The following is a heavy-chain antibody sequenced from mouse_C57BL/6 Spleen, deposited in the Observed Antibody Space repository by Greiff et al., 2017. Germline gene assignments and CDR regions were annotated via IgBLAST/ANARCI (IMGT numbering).Heavy chain of an antibody. V-gene: IGHV1-82*01. J-gene: IGHJ4*01. D-gene: IGHD1-1*01. Sequence: VNLVESGPELVKPGASVKISCKASGYAFSSSWMNWVKQRPGKGLEWIGRIYPGDGDPNYNGKFKGKATLTADKSSSTAYMQLSSLTSEDSAVYFCARGGSSRYYAMDYWGQGTSVTVSS. CDR2: IYPGDGDP. CDR3: ARGGSSRYYAMDY. CDR1: GYAFSSSW.